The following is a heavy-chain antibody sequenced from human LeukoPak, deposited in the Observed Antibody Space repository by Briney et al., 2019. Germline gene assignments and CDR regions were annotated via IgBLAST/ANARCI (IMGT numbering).Heavy chain of an antibody. V-gene: IGHV1-46*01. Sequence: GASVKVSCKASGYTFTSYYMHWVRQAPGQGLEWMGIINPSGGSTSYAQKFQGRVTMTRDMSTSTVYMELSSLSSEDTAVYYCARVKGPDYGGNSGLRETDYWGQGTLVTVSS. CDR2: INPSGGST. D-gene: IGHD4-23*01. CDR1: GYTFTSYY. CDR3: ARVKGPDYGGNSGLRETDY. J-gene: IGHJ4*02.